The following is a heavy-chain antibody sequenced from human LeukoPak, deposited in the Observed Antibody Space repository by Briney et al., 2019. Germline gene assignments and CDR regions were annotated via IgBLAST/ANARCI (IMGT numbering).Heavy chain of an antibody. V-gene: IGHV3-23*01. CDR3: GKTTVGYSSGQKPAWPVDY. CDR2: IFGSGDSP. Sequence: GGSLRLSCEASGFTFGSHAMYWVRQAPGKGLEWVAGIFGSGDSPHYADPVKGRFTISRDNSRNTVYLQINSLRAEDTAVYYCGKTTVGYSSGQKPAWPVDYWGQGTLVTVSS. J-gene: IGHJ4*02. D-gene: IGHD5-18*01. CDR1: GFTFGSHA.